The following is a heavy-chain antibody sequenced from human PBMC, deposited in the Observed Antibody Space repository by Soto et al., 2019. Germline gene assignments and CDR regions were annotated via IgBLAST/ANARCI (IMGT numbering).Heavy chain of an antibody. V-gene: IGHV3-7*01. CDR2: IKQDGSEK. J-gene: IGHJ6*03. Sequence: GGSLRLSCAASGFTFSSYWMSWVRQAPGKGLEWVANIKQDGSEKYYVDSVKGRFTISRDNAKNSLYLQMNSLRAEDTAVYYCASGVAAMVKYYYYYMDVWGKGTTVTVSS. D-gene: IGHD5-18*01. CDR3: ASGVAAMVKYYYYYMDV. CDR1: GFTFSSYW.